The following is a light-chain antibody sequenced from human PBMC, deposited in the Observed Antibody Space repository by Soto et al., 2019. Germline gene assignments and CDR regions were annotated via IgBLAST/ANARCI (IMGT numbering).Light chain of an antibody. CDR1: RGVTTTY. J-gene: IGKJ3*01. V-gene: IGKV3-20*01. CDR2: GAS. CDR3: QQYGGSPLFT. Sequence: IVLTQSPATLSLSPGERATLSCRASRGVTTTYLAWYQHKPGQAPRLLIYGASNRATGIPDRFSGSGSGTDFSLTISRLEPEDFAVYFCQQYGGSPLFTFGPGTKVDIK.